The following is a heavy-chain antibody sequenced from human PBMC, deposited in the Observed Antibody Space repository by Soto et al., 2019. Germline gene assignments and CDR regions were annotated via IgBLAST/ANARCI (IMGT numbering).Heavy chain of an antibody. CDR2: IWYGGVNK. Sequence: RRTCAASGFSFRSYAMHWVRQAPGKGLEWVAVIWYGGVNKYYADSVKGRFTISRDNSNNTLYVQMNSLKAEDTAVYYCVRDPYLPTAGRLASLHYWGPGTLVTVSS. J-gene: IGHJ4*02. CDR3: VRDPYLPTAGRLASLHY. CDR1: GFSFRSYA. V-gene: IGHV3-33*08. D-gene: IGHD1-1*01.